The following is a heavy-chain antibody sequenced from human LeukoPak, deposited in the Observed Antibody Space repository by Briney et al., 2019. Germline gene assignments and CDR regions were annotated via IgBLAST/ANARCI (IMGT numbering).Heavy chain of an antibody. D-gene: IGHD2-2*01. V-gene: IGHV3-11*06. Sequence: PGGSLRLSCAASGFTFSDYYMSWIRQAPGKGLEWVSYISSSSSYTNYADSVKGRFTISRDNAKNSLYLQMNSLRAEDTAVYYCARSDGYCSSTRCYNWFDPWGQGTLVTVSS. J-gene: IGHJ5*02. CDR1: GFTFSDYY. CDR3: ARSDGYCSSTRCYNWFDP. CDR2: ISSSSSYT.